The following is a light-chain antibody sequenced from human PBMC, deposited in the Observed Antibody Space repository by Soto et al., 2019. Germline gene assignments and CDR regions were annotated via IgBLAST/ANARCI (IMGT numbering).Light chain of an antibody. CDR3: LQYNNLPYT. V-gene: IGKV3-15*01. CDR2: GAS. J-gene: IGKJ2*01. CDR1: QSVSSN. Sequence: EIVMTQSPATLSVSPGERATLSCRASQSVSSNLAWYQQKPGQAPRLLIYGASTRATGIPARFSGSGSGTAFTLTLISPHSEDRSLYYCLQYNNLPYTFGQGTKLEIQ.